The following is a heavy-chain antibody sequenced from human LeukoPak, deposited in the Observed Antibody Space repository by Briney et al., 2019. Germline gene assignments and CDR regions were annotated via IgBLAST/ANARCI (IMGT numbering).Heavy chain of an antibody. J-gene: IGHJ3*02. CDR1: GYTFTSYG. Sequence: ASVKVSCKASGYTFTSYGIIWVRQAPGQGLEWMGWISAYNGNTNYPQKLQGRVTMTTDTSTSTAYMELRSLRSDDTAVYYCAREVENDYGDYEDAFDIWGQGTMVTVSS. D-gene: IGHD4-17*01. CDR2: ISAYNGNT. V-gene: IGHV1-18*01. CDR3: AREVENDYGDYEDAFDI.